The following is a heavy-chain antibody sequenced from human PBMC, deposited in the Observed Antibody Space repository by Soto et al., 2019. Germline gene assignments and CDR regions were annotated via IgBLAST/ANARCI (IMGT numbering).Heavy chain of an antibody. J-gene: IGHJ6*02. V-gene: IGHV4-39*01. CDR1: GGSIRSSSYY. Sequence: EALSDTYTFSGGSIRSSSYYWGWIRQAPGKGLEWIGSIYYSGSTYYNPSLKSRVTISVDTSKNQFSLKLSSVTAADTAVYYCARQRSGYYIKGRDYFGMDVWGQGTTVT. CDR2: IYYSGST. D-gene: IGHD3-3*01. CDR3: ARQRSGYYIKGRDYFGMDV.